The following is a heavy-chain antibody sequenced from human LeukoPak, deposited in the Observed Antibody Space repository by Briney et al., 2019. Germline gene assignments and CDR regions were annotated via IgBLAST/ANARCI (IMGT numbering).Heavy chain of an antibody. CDR2: ISYDGSNK. D-gene: IGHD6-19*01. Sequence: GGSLRLSCAASGFTFSSYAMHWVRQAPGKGLEWVAVISYDGSNKYYADSVKGRFTISRDNSKDTLYLQMNSLRAEDTAVYYCAGGVRYSSGWYGDYWGQGTLVTVSS. CDR1: GFTFSSYA. V-gene: IGHV3-30-3*01. J-gene: IGHJ4*02. CDR3: AGGVRYSSGWYGDY.